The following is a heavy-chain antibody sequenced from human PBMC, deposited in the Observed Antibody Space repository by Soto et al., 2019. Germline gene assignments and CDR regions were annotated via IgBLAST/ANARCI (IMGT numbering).Heavy chain of an antibody. J-gene: IGHJ4*02. Sequence: QVQLVQSGAEVKKPGASVKVSCKASGYTFTSYGIRWVRQAPGQGLEWMGWSSAYNGNTNYAQKLKGRVTMPTDTSTSIAYMELRSLGSDDTAGYYCARQAACTNAYWGQGTLVAVSS. V-gene: IGHV1-18*01. CDR1: GYTFTSYG. D-gene: IGHD6-13*01. CDR3: ARQAACTNAY. CDR2: SSAYNGNT.